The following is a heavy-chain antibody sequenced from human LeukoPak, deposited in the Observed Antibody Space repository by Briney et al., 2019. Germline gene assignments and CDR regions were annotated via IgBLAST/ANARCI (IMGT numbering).Heavy chain of an antibody. CDR2: ISYDGSNK. V-gene: IGHV3-30*04. J-gene: IGHJ4*02. CDR1: GFTFSSYA. CDR3: AGDEAGTNQLDY. D-gene: IGHD6-19*01. Sequence: GGSLRLSCAASGFTFSSYAMHWVRQAPGKGLEWVAVISYDGSNKYYADSVKGRFTVSRDNSKNTLYLQMNSLRAEDTAVYYCAGDEAGTNQLDYWGQGTLVTVSS.